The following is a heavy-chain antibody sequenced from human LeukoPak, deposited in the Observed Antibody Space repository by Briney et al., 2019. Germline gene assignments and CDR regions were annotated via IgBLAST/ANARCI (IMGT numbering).Heavy chain of an antibody. Sequence: PSETLSLTCTVSGGSISSHYWSWIRQPPGKGLEWIGYIYYSGSTNYNPSLKSRVTISVDTSKNQFSLKLSSVTAADTAVYYCARGVPVYFDYWGQGTLVTVSS. V-gene: IGHV4-59*11. J-gene: IGHJ4*02. CDR3: ARGVPVYFDY. CDR1: GGSISSHY. D-gene: IGHD1-1*01. CDR2: IYYSGST.